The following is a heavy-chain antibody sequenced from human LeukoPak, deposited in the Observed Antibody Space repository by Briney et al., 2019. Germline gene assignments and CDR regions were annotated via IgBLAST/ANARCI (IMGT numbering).Heavy chain of an antibody. V-gene: IGHV3-30*19. CDR2: ISFDGSNK. D-gene: IGHD4-17*01. CDR3: ARDPTLFYGDYVDY. Sequence: PGRSLRLSCAASGFTFSTNVMHWVRQPPGKGLEWVAIISFDGSNKYYADSVKGRFTISRDNSQNTLYLQLNSLRPEDTAVYYCARDPTLFYGDYVDYWGQGTLVTVSS. CDR1: GFTFSTNV. J-gene: IGHJ4*02.